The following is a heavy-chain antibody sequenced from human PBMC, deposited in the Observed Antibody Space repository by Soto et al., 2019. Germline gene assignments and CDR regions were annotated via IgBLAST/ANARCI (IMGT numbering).Heavy chain of an antibody. V-gene: IGHV1-18*01. J-gene: IGHJ4*02. CDR1: GYAFTTYG. CDR3: ARGRDGDY. CDR2: ISAHNGNT. D-gene: IGHD6-6*01. Sequence: QVHLVQSGAEVKKPGASVKVSCKGSGYAFTTYGITWVRQAPGQGLEWMGWISAHNGNTNYAQKLQGRVTVTRDTSTSTAYMELRSLRSADTAVYYRARGRDGDYWGQGALVTVSS.